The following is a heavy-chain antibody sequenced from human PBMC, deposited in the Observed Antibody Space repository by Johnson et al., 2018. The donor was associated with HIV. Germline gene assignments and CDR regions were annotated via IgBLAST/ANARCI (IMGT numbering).Heavy chain of an antibody. CDR2: ISYDGSNK. CDR1: GFTFSSYA. D-gene: IGHD3-22*01. Sequence: QVQLVESGGGVVQAGRSLRLSCAASGFTFSSYAMHWVRQAPGKGLEWVAIISYDGSNKYYADSVKGRFTISRDNSKNTLYLQMNSLRAEDTALYYCARVSTMIVVARNDAFDIWGQGTMVTVSS. CDR3: ARVSTMIVVARNDAFDI. V-gene: IGHV3-30-3*01. J-gene: IGHJ3*02.